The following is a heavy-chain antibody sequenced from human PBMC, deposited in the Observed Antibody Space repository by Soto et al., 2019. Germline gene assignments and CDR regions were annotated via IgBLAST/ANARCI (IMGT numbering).Heavy chain of an antibody. CDR3: ARGGDCSSTSCYPQNWFDP. J-gene: IGHJ5*02. CDR2: ISAYNGNT. V-gene: IGHV1-18*01. D-gene: IGHD2-2*01. CDR1: GYTFTSYG. Sequence: ASVKVSCKASGYTFTSYGISWVRQAPGQGLEWMGWISAYNGNTNYAQKLQGRVTMTTDTSTSTAYMELRSLRSDDTAVYYCARGGDCSSTSCYPQNWFDPWGQGTLVTVSS.